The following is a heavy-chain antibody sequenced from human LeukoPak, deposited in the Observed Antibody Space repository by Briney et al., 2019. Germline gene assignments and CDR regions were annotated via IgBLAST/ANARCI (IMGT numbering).Heavy chain of an antibody. CDR1: GVSISSSNSY. V-gene: IGHV4-39*01. J-gene: IGHJ4*02. D-gene: IGHD6-13*01. CDR2: IYYSGNT. Sequence: SETLSLTCTVSGVSISSSNSYWGWIRQPPGKGLEWIGSIYYSGNTYYNASLKSQVSISIDTSKNQFSLRLTSVTAADTAVYYCARVHPRAAAAGIGIDYWGQGTLVTVSS. CDR3: ARVHPRAAAAGIGIDY.